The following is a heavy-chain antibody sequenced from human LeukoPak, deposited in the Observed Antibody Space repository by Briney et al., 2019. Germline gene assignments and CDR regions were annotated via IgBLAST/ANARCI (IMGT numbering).Heavy chain of an antibody. CDR1: GFTFSSYT. CDR2: ISSGSSYI. Sequence: PGGSLRLSCAASGFTFSSYTMNWVRQAPGKGLEWVSIISSGSSYIHYADSVKGRFTISRDNAKNSLYLQMNSLRAEDTALYHCARLHNYYDSSGYYVNWGQGTLVTVSS. D-gene: IGHD3-22*01. J-gene: IGHJ4*02. V-gene: IGHV3-21*04. CDR3: ARLHNYYDSSGYYVN.